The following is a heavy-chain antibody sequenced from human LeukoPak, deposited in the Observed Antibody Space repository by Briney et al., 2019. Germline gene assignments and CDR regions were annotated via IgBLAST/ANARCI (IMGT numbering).Heavy chain of an antibody. D-gene: IGHD2-15*01. J-gene: IGHJ4*02. CDR2: IYYNGNT. CDR1: GGSISTSAYY. V-gene: IGHV4-39*01. Sequence: SETLSLTCIVSGGSISTSAYYCGWIRQPPGGGLQWIESIYYNGNTYNNSSLQSRVNISVDTYTSQFSLRLRAVTVADSAGYYCARQGGLTHSHFDCWGEGTLVTVS. CDR3: ARQGGLTHSHFDC.